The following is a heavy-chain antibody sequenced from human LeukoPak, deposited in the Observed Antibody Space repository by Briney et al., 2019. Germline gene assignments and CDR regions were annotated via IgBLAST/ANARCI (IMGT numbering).Heavy chain of an antibody. CDR1: GYAFTTYY. CDR3: ARGGLQLLAPLDY. J-gene: IGHJ4*02. V-gene: IGHV1-46*01. Sequence: GASVKVSCKASGYAFTTYYMPWVRQAPGQGLEWMGIINPSAGSTSYARKFQGRVTMTRDTSTSTVYMELSSLRSEDTAVYYCARGGLQLLAPLDYWGQGTLVTVSS. CDR2: INPSAGST. D-gene: IGHD5-18*01.